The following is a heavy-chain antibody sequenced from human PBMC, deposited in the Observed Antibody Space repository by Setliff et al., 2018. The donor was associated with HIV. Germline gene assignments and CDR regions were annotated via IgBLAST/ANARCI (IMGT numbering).Heavy chain of an antibody. CDR3: ARAGLLGANDI. Sequence: GGSLRLSCAASGFSFSGPWMHWVRQAPGKGLVWVSHINGDGSTTGYADSVKGRFTISRDNAKNTLFLQMDSLRAEDTAVYYCARAGLLGANDIWGQGTMVTVSS. CDR1: GFSFSGPW. CDR2: INGDGSTT. J-gene: IGHJ3*02. D-gene: IGHD3-16*01. V-gene: IGHV3-74*01.